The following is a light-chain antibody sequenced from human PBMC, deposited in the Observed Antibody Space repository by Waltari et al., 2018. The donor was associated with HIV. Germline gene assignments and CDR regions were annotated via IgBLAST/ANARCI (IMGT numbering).Light chain of an antibody. CDR1: SSDVGSSNY. Sequence: QSALTQPPSASGFPGQSVTISCTGTSSDVGSSNYVAWYQQYPGKAPKLLIYEITKRPSGVPDRFSGSKSDNTASLTVSGLQAEDEADYYCSSSAGGDTLVFGGGTKLTVL. CDR2: EIT. J-gene: IGLJ3*02. CDR3: SSSAGGDTLV. V-gene: IGLV2-8*01.